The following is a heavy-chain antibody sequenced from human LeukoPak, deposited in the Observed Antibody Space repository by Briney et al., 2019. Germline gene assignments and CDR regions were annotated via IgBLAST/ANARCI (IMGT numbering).Heavy chain of an antibody. V-gene: IGHV3-21*01. CDR1: GFTFSSYS. Sequence: GGSLRLSCAASGFTFSSYSMNWVRQAPGKGLEWVSSISSSSSYIYYADSVKGRFTISRDNAKNSLYLQMNSLRAEDTAVYDCAREDQILSLYYFDYWGQGTLVTVSS. CDR2: ISSSSSYI. CDR3: AREDQILSLYYFDY. J-gene: IGHJ4*02.